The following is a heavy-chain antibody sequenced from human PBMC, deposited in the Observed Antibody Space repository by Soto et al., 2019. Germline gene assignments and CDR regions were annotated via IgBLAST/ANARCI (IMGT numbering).Heavy chain of an antibody. D-gene: IGHD3-22*01. CDR1: GFTFSNYW. CDR2: IEQDGSEK. V-gene: IGHV3-7*01. CDR3: ARGGSSSGYHRGDY. Sequence: EVHLVESGGGLVQPGGSLRLSCAASGFTFSNYWMSWVRQAPGKGLEWVANIEQDGSEKNYVDSVKGRFTISRDNAKNSLYLQMNSLRVEDTAVYYCARGGSSSGYHRGDYWGQGILVTVSS. J-gene: IGHJ4*02.